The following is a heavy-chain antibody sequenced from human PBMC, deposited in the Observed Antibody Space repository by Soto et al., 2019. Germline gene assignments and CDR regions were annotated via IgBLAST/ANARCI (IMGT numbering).Heavy chain of an antibody. D-gene: IGHD5-12*01. CDR1: GGSISSYY. CDR2: IYYSGST. Sequence: SETLSLTCTVSGGSISSYYWSWIRQPPGKGLEWIGYIYYSGSTNYNPSLKSRVTISVDTSKNQFSLKLSSVTAADTAVYYCARARDGYNGYFDYWGQGTLVTVSS. CDR3: ARARDGYNGYFDY. V-gene: IGHV4-59*01. J-gene: IGHJ4*02.